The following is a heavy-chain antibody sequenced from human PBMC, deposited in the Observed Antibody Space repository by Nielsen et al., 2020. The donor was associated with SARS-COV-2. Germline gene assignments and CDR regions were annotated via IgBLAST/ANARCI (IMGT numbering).Heavy chain of an antibody. D-gene: IGHD3-22*01. CDR1: GFTFSSYG. CDR3: ARFHDSMMDV. J-gene: IGHJ6*04. V-gene: IGHV3-33*01. CDR2: IWYDGSNK. Sequence: GESLKISCAASGFTFSSYGMHWVRQAPGKGLEWVAVIWYDGSNKYYADSVKGRFTISRDNSKNTLYLQMNSLRAEDTAVYYCARFHDSMMDVWGKGTTVTVSS.